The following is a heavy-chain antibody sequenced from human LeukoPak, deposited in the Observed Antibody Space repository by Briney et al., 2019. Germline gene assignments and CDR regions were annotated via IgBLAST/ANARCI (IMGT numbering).Heavy chain of an antibody. CDR2: IQYDGSDK. CDR3: RDPFDY. CDR1: GFTSSNYG. V-gene: IGHV3-30*02. Sequence: PGGSLRLSCAASGFTSSNYGMHWVRQAPGKGLEWVAFIQYDGSDKYYADSVKGRFTISRDNSKNTLYLQMNSLRAEDTAVYYCRDPFDYWGQGTLVTVSS. J-gene: IGHJ4*02.